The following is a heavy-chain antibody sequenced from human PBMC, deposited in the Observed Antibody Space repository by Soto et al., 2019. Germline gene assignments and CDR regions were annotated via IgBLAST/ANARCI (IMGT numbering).Heavy chain of an antibody. Sequence: QVQLVQSGAEVKKPGASVMVSCKASGYTFTSYAISWVRQAPGQGLEWMGWISAYNGNTNYAQNVQGRVTMTTDTSTSTAYMELRSLRSDDTAVYYCARVVPNYVLTDSYWYFDLWGRGTLVTVSS. D-gene: IGHD3-9*01. CDR1: GYTFTSYA. CDR2: ISAYNGNT. J-gene: IGHJ2*01. CDR3: ARVVPNYVLTDSYWYFDL. V-gene: IGHV1-18*01.